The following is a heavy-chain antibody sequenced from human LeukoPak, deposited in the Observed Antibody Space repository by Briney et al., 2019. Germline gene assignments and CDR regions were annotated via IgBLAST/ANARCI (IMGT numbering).Heavy chain of an antibody. CDR2: ARHDGIDK. V-gene: IGHV3-30*02. J-gene: IGHJ4*02. CDR1: GFIFSSHG. D-gene: IGHD3-3*02. CDR3: ARVRDSIFGVVSHEINY. Sequence: PGGSLRLSCVTSGFIFSSHGMHWVRQAPGKGLECVASARHDGIDKYYSESVKGRFTISKDNTKNTLFLYMNSLRPEDTAVYYCARVRDSIFGVVSHEINYWGQGTLVTVSS.